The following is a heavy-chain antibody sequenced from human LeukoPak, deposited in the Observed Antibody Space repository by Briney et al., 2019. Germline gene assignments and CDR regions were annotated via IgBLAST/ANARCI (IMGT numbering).Heavy chain of an antibody. CDR2: IKQDGSEK. Sequence: GGSLRLSCAASGFTFSRYWMSWVRQAPGKGLEWVANIKQDGSEKYYVDSVKGRFTISRDNAKNSLYLQMNSLRAEDTAVYYCARVSAFDIWGQGTMVTVSS. CDR1: GFTFSRYW. CDR3: ARVSAFDI. V-gene: IGHV3-7*01. J-gene: IGHJ3*02.